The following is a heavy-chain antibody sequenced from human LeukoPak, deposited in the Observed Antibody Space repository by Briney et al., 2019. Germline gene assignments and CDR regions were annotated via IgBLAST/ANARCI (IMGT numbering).Heavy chain of an antibody. D-gene: IGHD3-10*01. CDR3: ARFLADYYGSGSYSDY. V-gene: IGHV1-18*01. CDR2: ISAYNGNT. Sequence: GASVKVSCKASGYTFTSYGISWVRQAPGQGLEWMGWISAYNGNTNYAQKLQGRVTMTTDTSTSTAYMELSSLRSEDTAVYYCARFLADYYGSGSYSDYWGQGTPVTVSS. J-gene: IGHJ4*02. CDR1: GYTFTSYG.